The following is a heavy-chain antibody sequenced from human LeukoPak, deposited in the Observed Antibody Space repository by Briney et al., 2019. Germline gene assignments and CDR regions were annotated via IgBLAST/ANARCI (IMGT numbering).Heavy chain of an antibody. CDR2: IYYSGST. J-gene: IGHJ4*02. CDR3: AREDHDILTGGVFDY. V-gene: IGHV4-39*07. Sequence: SETLSLTCTVSGGSISSSSYYWGWIRQPPGKGLEWIGSIYYSGSTYYNPSLKSRVTISVDTSKNQFSLKLSSVTAADTAVYYCAREDHDILTGGVFDYWGQGTLVTVSS. CDR1: GGSISSSSYY. D-gene: IGHD3-9*01.